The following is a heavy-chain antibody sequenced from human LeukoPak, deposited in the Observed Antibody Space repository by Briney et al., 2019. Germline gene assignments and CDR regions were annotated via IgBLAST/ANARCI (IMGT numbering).Heavy chain of an antibody. CDR3: AKDWEWEILIFDF. J-gene: IGHJ4*02. D-gene: IGHD1-26*01. V-gene: IGHV3-23*01. CDR1: GFTFSSYS. Sequence: GGSLTLACPASGFTFSSYSMNWVRQAAGKGLDWVSAISGSGGSKYYADSVKGRFTISRDNYKNKLYLQMNSLRADDTAVYYCAKDWEWEILIFDFWGQGNMVTVSS. CDR2: ISGSGGSK.